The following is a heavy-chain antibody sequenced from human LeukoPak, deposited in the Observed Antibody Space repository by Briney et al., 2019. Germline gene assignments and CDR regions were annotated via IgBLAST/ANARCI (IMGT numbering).Heavy chain of an antibody. Sequence: SETLSLTCIVPGGSISSSNYYWAWIRQPPGKGLEWIGTFYSGGSAYYNPSLTSRVSISKDTSDNQFSLRLYSVTAADTAVYCCARKQGGTMYDVWGQGTQVTVSS. J-gene: IGHJ4*02. D-gene: IGHD1-7*01. CDR2: FYSGGSA. CDR3: ARKQGGTMYDV. CDR1: GGSISSSNYY. V-gene: IGHV4-39*07.